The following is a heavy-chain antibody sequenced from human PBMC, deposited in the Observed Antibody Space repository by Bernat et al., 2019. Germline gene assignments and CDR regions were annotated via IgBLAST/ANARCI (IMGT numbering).Heavy chain of an antibody. CDR3: AKDRTYSGYDPADYYFDY. V-gene: IGHV3-30*18. Sequence: QVQLVESGGGVVQPGRSLRLSCAASGFTFSSYGMHWVRQAPGKGLEWVAVRSEDGSNKYYADSVKGRFTISRDNSKNTLYLQMSSLRAEDTAVYYCAKDRTYSGYDPADYYFDYWGQGTLVTVSS. D-gene: IGHD5-12*01. CDR1: GFTFSSYG. J-gene: IGHJ4*02. CDR2: RSEDGSNK.